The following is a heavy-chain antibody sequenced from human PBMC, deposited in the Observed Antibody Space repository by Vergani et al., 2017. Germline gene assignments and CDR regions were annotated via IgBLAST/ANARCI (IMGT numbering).Heavy chain of an antibody. D-gene: IGHD3-10*01. CDR3: ARSRIYYCAGSPDY. CDR2: VSFRGDT. CDR1: GASVNSYY. Sequence: QVKLQESCPGLVKPSETLSLTCTVSGASVNSYYWSWIRQPPGKGLEWMGYVSFRGDTLYDPSVKGRMTISLNTSSNQFSLYLTSVTAADTAVYYCARSRIYYCAGSPDYWGQGTLVTVSS. J-gene: IGHJ4*02. V-gene: IGHV4-59*02.